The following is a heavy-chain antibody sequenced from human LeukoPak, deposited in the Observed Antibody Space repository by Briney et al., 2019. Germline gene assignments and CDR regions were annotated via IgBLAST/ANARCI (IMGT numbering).Heavy chain of an antibody. D-gene: IGHD3-10*01. Sequence: ASVKVSCKASGYTFTSYYMHWVRQAPGQGLEWMGIINPSGGSTSYAQKFQGRVTMTRDTSISTAYMELSRLRSDDTAVYYCARDRAGYYYYMDVWGKGTTVTISS. CDR3: ARDRAGYYYYMDV. V-gene: IGHV1-46*01. J-gene: IGHJ6*03. CDR2: INPSGGST. CDR1: GYTFTSYY.